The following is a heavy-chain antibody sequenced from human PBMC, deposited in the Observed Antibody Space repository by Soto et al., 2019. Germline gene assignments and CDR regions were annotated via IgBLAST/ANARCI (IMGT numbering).Heavy chain of an antibody. CDR3: ARDGSGSYSIPRNFDY. Sequence: ASVKVSCKASGGTFSSYAISWVRQAPGQGLEWMGGIIPIFGTANYAQKFQGRVTITADESTSTAYMELSSLRSEDTAVYYCARDGSGSYSIPRNFDYWGQGTLVTVSS. D-gene: IGHD3-10*01. CDR1: GGTFSSYA. CDR2: IIPIFGTA. J-gene: IGHJ4*02. V-gene: IGHV1-69*13.